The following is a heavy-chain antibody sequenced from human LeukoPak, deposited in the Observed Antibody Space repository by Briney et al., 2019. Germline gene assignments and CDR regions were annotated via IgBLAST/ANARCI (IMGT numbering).Heavy chain of an antibody. CDR1: GFTFTSYE. CDR3: ARDLIGWSLDP. D-gene: IGHD2-2*03. J-gene: IGHJ5*02. V-gene: IGHV3-48*03. CDR2: IDNDGWPT. Sequence: GGSLRLSCAASGFTFTSYEMNWVRQAPGKGLEWISYIDNDGWPTYYADSVKGRFTITRDNARSSLYLQMDSLTVEDTAVYYCARDLIGWSLDPWGQGTLVTVSS.